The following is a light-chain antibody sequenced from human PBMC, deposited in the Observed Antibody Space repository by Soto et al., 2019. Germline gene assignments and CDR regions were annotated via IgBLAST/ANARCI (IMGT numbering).Light chain of an antibody. J-gene: IGLJ1*01. V-gene: IGLV2-14*01. CDR1: SSDVGGYNY. Sequence: QSALTQPASVSGSPGQSITISCTGTSSDVGGYNYVSWYQQHPGKAPKLMIYDASNRPSGVSNRFSGSKSGNTASLTISGLQAEDEADYYCSSYTISSTLYVFGTGTKLTVL. CDR2: DAS. CDR3: SSYTISSTLYV.